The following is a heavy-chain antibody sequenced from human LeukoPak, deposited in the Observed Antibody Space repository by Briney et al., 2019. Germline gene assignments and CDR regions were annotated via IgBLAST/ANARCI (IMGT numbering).Heavy chain of an antibody. V-gene: IGHV4-38-2*02. D-gene: IGHD3-3*01. CDR3: ARDLYDFWSGYYSA. CDR2: IYHSGST. J-gene: IGHJ5*02. Sequence: SETLSLTCTVSGYSISSGYYWGWIRQPPGKGLEWIGSIYHSGSTYYNPSLKSRVTISVDTSKNQFSLKLSSVTAADTAVYYCARDLYDFWSGYYSAWGQGTLVTVSS. CDR1: GYSISSGYY.